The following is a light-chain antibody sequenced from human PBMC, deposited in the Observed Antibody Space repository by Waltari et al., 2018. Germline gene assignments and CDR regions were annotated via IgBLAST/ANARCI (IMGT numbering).Light chain of an antibody. Sequence: EIVLTQSPGTLSLSPGERVILSCRASHIITGSWLTWYRQKPGQAPRLLIYGASTRAPGIPDRFSGGGSGADFTLTISRLEPEDSAVYYCQQYDGSVVTFGGGTKVEIK. CDR3: QQYDGSVVT. V-gene: IGKV3-20*01. CDR2: GAS. CDR1: HIITGSW. J-gene: IGKJ4*01.